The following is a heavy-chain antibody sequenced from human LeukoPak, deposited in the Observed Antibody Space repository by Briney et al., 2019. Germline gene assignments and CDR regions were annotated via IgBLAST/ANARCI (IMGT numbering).Heavy chain of an antibody. CDR2: IKSKTDGGTT. V-gene: IGHV3-15*01. CDR1: GFTFSNAW. Sequence: GGSLRLSCAASGFTFSNAWMSWVRQAPGKGLEWVGRIKSKTDGGTTDCAAPVKGRFTISRDDSKNTLYLQMNSLKTEDTAVYYCTTEVYSSGWYFYWGQGTLVTVSS. D-gene: IGHD6-19*01. CDR3: TTEVYSSGWYFY. J-gene: IGHJ4*02.